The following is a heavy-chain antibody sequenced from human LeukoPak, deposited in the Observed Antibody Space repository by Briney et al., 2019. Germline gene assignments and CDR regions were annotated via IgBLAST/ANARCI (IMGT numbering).Heavy chain of an antibody. D-gene: IGHD2-15*01. CDR3: ARDGSEWIHYGMDV. CDR1: GFTFSSYS. Sequence: GGSLRLSCAASGFTFSSYSMNWVRQAPGKGLEWVSYISSSSSTIYYADSVKGRFTISRDNAKNSLYLQMNSLRAEDTAVYYCARDGSEWIHYGMDVWGQGTTVTVSS. CDR2: ISSSSSTI. V-gene: IGHV3-48*01. J-gene: IGHJ6*02.